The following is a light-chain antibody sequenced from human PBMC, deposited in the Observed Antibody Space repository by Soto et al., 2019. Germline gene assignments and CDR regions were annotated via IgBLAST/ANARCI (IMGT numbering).Light chain of an antibody. J-gene: IGLJ1*01. CDR3: VSYTTFSSYV. CDR2: DVS. V-gene: IGLV2-14*01. CDR1: SSDVGSYIY. Sequence: QSALTQPPSVSGSPGQSITISCTGTSSDVGSYIYVSWYQHHPGKAPKLMIYDVSNRPSGVSNRFSGSKSGNTAYLTISGLQAEDEAEYYCVSYTTFSSYVFGTGTRSQS.